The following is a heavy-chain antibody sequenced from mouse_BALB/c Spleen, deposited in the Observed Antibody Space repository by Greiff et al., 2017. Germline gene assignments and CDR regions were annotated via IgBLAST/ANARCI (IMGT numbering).Heavy chain of an antibody. CDR3: ARDYGSSYPYYFDY. J-gene: IGHJ2*01. CDR1: GFTFSSYA. V-gene: IGHV5-9-3*01. CDR2: ISSGGSYT. Sequence: EVQRVESGGGLVKPGGSLKLSCAASGFTFSSYAMSWVRQTPEKRLEWVATISSGGSYTYYPDSVKGRFTISRDNAKNTLYLQMSSLRSEDTAMYYCARDYGSSYPYYFDYWGQGTTLTVSS. D-gene: IGHD1-1*01.